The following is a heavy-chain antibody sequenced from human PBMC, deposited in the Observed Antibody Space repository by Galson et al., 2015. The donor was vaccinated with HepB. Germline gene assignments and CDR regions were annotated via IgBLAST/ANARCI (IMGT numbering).Heavy chain of an antibody. CDR1: GGTFSSYA. V-gene: IGHV1-69*13. CDR3: ARDNNDYSSGWLDP. J-gene: IGHJ5*02. CDR2: IIPIFGIA. D-gene: IGHD6-19*01. Sequence: SVKVSCKASGGTFSSYAISWVRQAPGQGLEWMGGIIPIFGIANYAQKFQGRVTITADESTSTAYMELSSLRSEDTAVYYCARDNNDYSSGWLDPWGQGTLVTVSS.